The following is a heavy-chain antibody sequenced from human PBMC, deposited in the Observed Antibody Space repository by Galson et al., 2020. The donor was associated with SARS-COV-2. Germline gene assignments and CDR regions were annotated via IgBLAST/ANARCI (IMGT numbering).Heavy chain of an antibody. CDR1: GFTLSRYA. CDR3: AKDRGNDYGDQLDY. D-gene: IGHD4-17*01. Sequence: GGSLRLSCTASGFTLSRYAMSWVHQAPGKGLDWVSAISGSGGSTYYTDSVKGRFTISRDNSKSTLHLQMTSQKAEDTAIYYCAKDRGNDYGDQLDYWGQGTLVAVSS. V-gene: IGHV3-23*01. CDR2: ISGSGGST. J-gene: IGHJ4*02.